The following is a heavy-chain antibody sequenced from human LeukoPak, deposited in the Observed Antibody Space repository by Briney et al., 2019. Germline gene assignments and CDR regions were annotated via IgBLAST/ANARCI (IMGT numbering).Heavy chain of an antibody. CDR2: IIPIFGTA. CDR3: ALDSTYYYDSSGYYYFDY. Sequence: GASVKVSCKASGGTFSSYAISWVRQAPGQGLEWMGGIIPIFGTANYAQKYQGRVTITADESTSTAYMELSSLRSEDTAVYYCALDSTYYYDSSGYYYFDYWGQGTLVTVSS. J-gene: IGHJ4*02. D-gene: IGHD3-22*01. CDR1: GGTFSSYA. V-gene: IGHV1-69*13.